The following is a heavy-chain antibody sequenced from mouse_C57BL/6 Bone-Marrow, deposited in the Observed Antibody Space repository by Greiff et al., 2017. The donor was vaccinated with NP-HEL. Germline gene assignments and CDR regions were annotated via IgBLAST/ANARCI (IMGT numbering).Heavy chain of an antibody. CDR1: GYTFTSYW. Sequence: QVQLQQPGAELVKPGASVKLSCKASGYTFTSYWMHWVKQRPGQGLEWIGMIHPNSGSTNYNEKFKSKATLTVDKSSSTAYMQLSSLTSEDSAVYYCARSRGCSYGYYYAMDYWGQGTSVTVSS. V-gene: IGHV1-64*01. D-gene: IGHD1-1*02. CDR2: IHPNSGST. J-gene: IGHJ4*01. CDR3: ARSRGCSYGYYYAMDY.